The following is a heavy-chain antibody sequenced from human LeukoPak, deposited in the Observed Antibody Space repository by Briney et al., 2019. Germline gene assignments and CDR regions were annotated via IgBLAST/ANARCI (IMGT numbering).Heavy chain of an antibody. CDR3: ARGTTKGYYYDTSGCYVK. J-gene: IGHJ4*02. Sequence: PSETLSPTCTVTGGSINSYFWGWIRQPPGKRLEWIGYIYYSGRTNYNPSLKSRVTMSVDASTNQLSLKLSSVTAADTAVYYCARGTTKGYYYDTSGCYVKWGQGALVTVSS. D-gene: IGHD3-22*01. CDR1: GGSINSYF. CDR2: IYYSGRT. V-gene: IGHV4-59*01.